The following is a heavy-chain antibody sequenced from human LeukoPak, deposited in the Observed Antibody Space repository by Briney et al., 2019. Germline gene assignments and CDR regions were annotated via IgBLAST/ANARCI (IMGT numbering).Heavy chain of an antibody. CDR2: ISYDGSNK. CDR1: GFTFSSYG. V-gene: IGHV3-30*03. D-gene: IGHD3-9*01. J-gene: IGHJ3*01. Sequence: GGSLRLSCAASGFTFSSYGMHWVRQAPGKGLEWVAVISYDGSNKYYADSVKGRFTISRDNSKNTLYLQMNSLRAEDTAVYYCARNLRYFDWLLRTNAFDFWGQGTMVTVSS. CDR3: ARNLRYFDWLLRTNAFDF.